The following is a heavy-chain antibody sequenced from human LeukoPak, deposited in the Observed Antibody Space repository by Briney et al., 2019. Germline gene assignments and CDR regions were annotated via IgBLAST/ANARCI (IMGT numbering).Heavy chain of an antibody. CDR1: GYTFTGYY. Sequence: ASVKVSCKASGYTFTGYYTHWVRHAPGQGLEWMGWINPNSGDTNYAQKFQGRVTMTRDTSISTAYMELSRLRSDDTAVYYCAREFLEANYFDYWGQGTLVTVSS. J-gene: IGHJ4*02. V-gene: IGHV1-2*02. D-gene: IGHD5-24*01. CDR3: AREFLEANYFDY. CDR2: INPNSGDT.